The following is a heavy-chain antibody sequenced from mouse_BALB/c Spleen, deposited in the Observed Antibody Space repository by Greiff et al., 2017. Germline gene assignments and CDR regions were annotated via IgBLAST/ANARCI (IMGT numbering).Heavy chain of an antibody. J-gene: IGHJ3*01. V-gene: IGHV1-74*01. CDR1: GYTFTSYW. CDR2: IDPSDSET. D-gene: IGHD2-14*01. CDR3: ARENYRYDAWFAY. Sequence: QVQLQQSGPELVKPGASVKMSCKASGYTFTSYWMNWVKQRPGRGLEWIGRIDPSDSETHYNQKFKDKATLTVDKSSSTAYIQLSSLTSEDSAVYYCARENYRYDAWFAYWGQGTLVTVSA.